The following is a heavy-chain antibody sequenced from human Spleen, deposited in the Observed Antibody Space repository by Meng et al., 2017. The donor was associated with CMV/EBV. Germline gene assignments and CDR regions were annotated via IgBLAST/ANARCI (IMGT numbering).Heavy chain of an antibody. CDR2: SYAGGDI. Sequence: GGTLRLSCAASGFTVSSNYMSWVRQAPGKGLEWVSISYAGGDIYYADSVKGRFTISRDNSKNTLYLQMHNLRVEDTAVYYCARSLRFLELPDYWGQGTLVTVSS. CDR1: GFTVSSNY. J-gene: IGHJ4*02. CDR3: ARSLRFLELPDY. D-gene: IGHD3-3*01. V-gene: IGHV3-53*01.